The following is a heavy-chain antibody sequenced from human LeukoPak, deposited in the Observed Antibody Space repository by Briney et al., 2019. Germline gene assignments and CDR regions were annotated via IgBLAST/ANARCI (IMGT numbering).Heavy chain of an antibody. V-gene: IGHV1-2*02. D-gene: IGHD2-15*01. Sequence: VASVKVFCKASGYTFTGYYMHWVRQAPGQGLEWMGWINPNSGGTNYAQKFQSRVTMTRDTSISIAYMELSRLRSDDTAVYYCAREPLTQDYFDYWGQGTLVTVSS. CDR3: AREPLTQDYFDY. CDR1: GYTFTGYY. J-gene: IGHJ4*02. CDR2: INPNSGGT.